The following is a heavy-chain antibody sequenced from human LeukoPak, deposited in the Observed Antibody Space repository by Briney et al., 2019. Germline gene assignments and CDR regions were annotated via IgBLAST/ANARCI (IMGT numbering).Heavy chain of an antibody. D-gene: IGHD5-18*01. V-gene: IGHV3-30*04. CDR1: A. CDR3: ARASDGTEDY. J-gene: IGHJ4*02. CDR2: ISYDGSNK. Sequence: AMXXXXQAPXKGGECVAVISYDGSNKYYADSVKGRFTISRDNSKNTLYLQMNSLRAEDTAVYYCARASDGTEDYWGQGTLVTVSS.